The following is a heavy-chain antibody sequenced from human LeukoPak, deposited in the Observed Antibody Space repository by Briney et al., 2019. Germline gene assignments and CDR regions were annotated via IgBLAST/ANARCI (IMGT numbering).Heavy chain of an antibody. CDR3: ARGVSYVWGSYRTDAFDI. V-gene: IGHV3-7*01. Sequence: PGGSLRLSCAASGFTFSSFWMTWVRQAPGKGLEWVAIIKQDESEKKYVDSVKGRFTISRDNAKNSLYLQMNSLRAEDTAVYYCARGVSYVWGSYRTDAFDIWGQGTMVTVSS. CDR1: GFTFSSFW. D-gene: IGHD3-16*02. CDR2: IKQDESEK. J-gene: IGHJ3*02.